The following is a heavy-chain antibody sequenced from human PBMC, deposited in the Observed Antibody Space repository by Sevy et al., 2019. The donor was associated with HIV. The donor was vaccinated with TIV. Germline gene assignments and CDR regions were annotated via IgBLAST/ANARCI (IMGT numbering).Heavy chain of an antibody. D-gene: IGHD3-22*01. CDR3: AHSRLLYYYDSSGYYFDY. J-gene: IGHJ4*02. CDR2: ICWNDDK. Sequence: SGPTLVNPTQTLTLTSTFSGFSLSTSGVGVGWIRQPPGTALEWLALICWNDDKRYSPSLKSRLTITKDTSKNQVVLTMTNMDPVDTATYYCAHSRLLYYYDSSGYYFDYWGQGALVTVSS. CDR1: GFSLSTSGVG. V-gene: IGHV2-5*01.